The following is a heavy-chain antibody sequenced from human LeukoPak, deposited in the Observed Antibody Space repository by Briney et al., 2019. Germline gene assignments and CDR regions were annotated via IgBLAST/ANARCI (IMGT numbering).Heavy chain of an antibody. CDR1: GGSITGYY. J-gene: IGHJ3*01. CDR2: VFYSGGT. Sequence: SETLSLTCTVSGGSITGYYWSWIRQPPGKELEWIGYVFYSGGTLYSPSVNSRVSISVDTSKTQFSLKLTSVTAADTAVYYCARHITVTYDAFDLWGRGTMVTVSS. CDR3: ARHITVTYDAFDL. V-gene: IGHV4-59*08. D-gene: IGHD6-19*01.